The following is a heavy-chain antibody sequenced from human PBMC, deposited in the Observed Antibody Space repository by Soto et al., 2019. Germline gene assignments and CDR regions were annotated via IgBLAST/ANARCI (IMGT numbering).Heavy chain of an antibody. V-gene: IGHV1-69*13. CDR1: GGTFSSYA. CDR2: IIPIFGTA. CDR3: ARNRRQLLIPHYYYYYGMDV. J-gene: IGHJ6*02. D-gene: IGHD2-2*01. Sequence: GASVKVSCKASGGTFSSYAISWVRQAPGQGLEWMGGIIPIFGTANYAQKFQGRVTITADESTSTAYMELSSLRSEDTAVYYCARNRRQLLIPHYYYYYGMDVWGQGTTVTVSS.